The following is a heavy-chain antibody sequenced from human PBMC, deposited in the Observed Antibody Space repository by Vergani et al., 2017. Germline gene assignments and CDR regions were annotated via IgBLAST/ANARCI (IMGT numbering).Heavy chain of an antibody. CDR3: ASWEYYYGSGRTPYYYYYMDV. D-gene: IGHD3-10*01. CDR2: INHSGST. CDR1: GGSFSGYY. J-gene: IGHJ6*03. Sequence: QVQLQQWGAGLLKPSETLSLTCAVYGGSFSGYYWSWIRQPPGKGLEWIGEINHSGSTNYNPSLKSRVTISVDTSKNQFSLKLSSVTAADTAVYYCASWEYYYGSGRTPYYYYYMDVWGKGP. V-gene: IGHV4-34*01.